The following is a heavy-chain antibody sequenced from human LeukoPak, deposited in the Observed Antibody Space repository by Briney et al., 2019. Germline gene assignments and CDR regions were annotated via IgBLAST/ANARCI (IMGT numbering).Heavy chain of an antibody. J-gene: IGHJ4*02. V-gene: IGHV4-59*01. Sequence: SETLSLTCTVSGGSISTYYWTWIRQPPGEGLEWIGYIYYTGDTDYNPSLKSRVTISVDTSKNQFSLKLSSVTAADTAVYYCARLDDYGGSGNFDYWGQGTLVTVSS. CDR1: GGSISTYY. D-gene: IGHD4-23*01. CDR3: ARLDDYGGSGNFDY. CDR2: IYYTGDT.